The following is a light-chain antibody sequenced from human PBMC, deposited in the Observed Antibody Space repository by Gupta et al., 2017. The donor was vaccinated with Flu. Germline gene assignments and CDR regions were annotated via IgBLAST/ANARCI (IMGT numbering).Light chain of an antibody. CDR2: YSD. CDR3: AAWDARMNGLV. CDR1: RSNIGSNT. Sequence: QSVLTQPPSASGTPGQRVTISCSGSRSNIGSNTVNWYQQLPGTAPKLLIYYSDQRPSGVSDRFSGSESGTSASLAISGLQSEDEADYYCAAWDARMNGLVFGGGTKLTVL. V-gene: IGLV1-44*01. J-gene: IGLJ2*01.